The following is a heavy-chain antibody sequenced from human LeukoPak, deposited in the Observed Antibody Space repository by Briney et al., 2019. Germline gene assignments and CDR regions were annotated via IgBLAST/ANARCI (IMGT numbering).Heavy chain of an antibody. D-gene: IGHD5-12*01. CDR2: IYHSGST. J-gene: IGHJ4*02. V-gene: IGHV4-4*02. CDR3: ARVDYSGYDGMEFSLVRGTFDY. Sequence: SETLSLTCAVSGGSISSSNWWSWVRQPPGKGLEWIGEIYHSGSTNYNPSLKSRVTISVDKSKNQFSLKLSSVTAADTAVYYCARVDYSGYDGMEFSLVRGTFDYWGQGTLVTVSS. CDR1: GGSISSSNW.